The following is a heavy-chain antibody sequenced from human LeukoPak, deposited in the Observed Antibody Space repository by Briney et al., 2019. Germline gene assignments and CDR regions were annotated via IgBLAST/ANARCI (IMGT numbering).Heavy chain of an antibody. CDR1: GLAFGNYW. CDR3: ARGNDSPYDHTFDY. CDR2: MNQDGSEK. V-gene: IGHV3-7*03. D-gene: IGHD1-1*01. Sequence: GGSLRLSCAASGLAFGNYWMNWVRQAPGKGLEWVANMNQDGSEKNYVDSVKGRLTISRDNTKSSLFLQMDSLRAEDTAFYYCARGNDSPYDHTFDYWGQGALVTVSS. J-gene: IGHJ4*02.